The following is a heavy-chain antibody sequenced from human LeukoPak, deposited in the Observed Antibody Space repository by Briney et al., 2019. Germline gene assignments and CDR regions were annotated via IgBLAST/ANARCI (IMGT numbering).Heavy chain of an antibody. V-gene: IGHV1-69*01. D-gene: IGHD2-2*01. CDR1: GGTFSSYA. Sequence: SVTVSCKASGGTFSSYAISWVRQAPGQGLEWMGGIIPIFGTANYAQKFQGRVTITADESTSTAYMELSSLRSEDTAVYYCASDLIQNCSSTSCYLPGPSGLDYWGQGTLVTVSS. J-gene: IGHJ4*02. CDR2: IIPIFGTA. CDR3: ASDLIQNCSSTSCYLPGPSGLDY.